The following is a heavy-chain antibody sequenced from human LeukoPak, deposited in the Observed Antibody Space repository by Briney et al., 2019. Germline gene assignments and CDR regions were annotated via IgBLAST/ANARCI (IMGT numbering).Heavy chain of an antibody. CDR2: VSHSGSR. CDR1: GGSISSSNW. V-gene: IGHV4-4*02. CDR3: ASHMVVTGTRGFDK. D-gene: IGHD2-21*02. J-gene: IGHJ4*02. Sequence: SETLSLTCDVSGGSISSSNWWSGARQPPGKGLEWIGEVSHSGSRNYNPSLTGRVTVSLDWAKSQVSLKMTSATAADTAVYYCASHMVVTGTRGFDKWRQGTLVTVS.